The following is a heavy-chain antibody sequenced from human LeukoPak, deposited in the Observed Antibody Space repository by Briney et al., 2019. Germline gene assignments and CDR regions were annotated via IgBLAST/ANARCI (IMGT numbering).Heavy chain of an antibody. CDR1: GGSINYYY. Sequence: SETLSLTCTVSGGSINYYYWMWIRQPPGKGLEWIGYIYYSGGTHYNPSLKSRVTMLVDTSKNQFSLKLTAVTAADTAVYYCARDRGDLSSSLDYWGQGTLVTVSS. D-gene: IGHD6-13*01. J-gene: IGHJ4*02. V-gene: IGHV4-59*01. CDR2: IYYSGGT. CDR3: ARDRGDLSSSLDY.